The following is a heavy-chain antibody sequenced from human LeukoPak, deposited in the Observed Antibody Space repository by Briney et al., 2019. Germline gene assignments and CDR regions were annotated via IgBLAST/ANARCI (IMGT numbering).Heavy chain of an antibody. CDR3: ARVKQAVALVDVFDI. CDR1: GYTFTTYW. V-gene: IGHV5-51*01. Sequence: PGESLKISCKGSGYTFTTYWIGWVRQMSGGGLEWMGIIYPGDSDTRYSPSFQGQVTISVDTSISTAYLQWSSLRAADTAIYYCARVKQAVALVDVFDIWGQGTMVTVSS. J-gene: IGHJ3*02. D-gene: IGHD6-13*01. CDR2: IYPGDSDT.